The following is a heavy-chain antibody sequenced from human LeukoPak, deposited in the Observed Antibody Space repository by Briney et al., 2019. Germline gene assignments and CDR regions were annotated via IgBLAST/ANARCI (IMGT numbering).Heavy chain of an antibody. V-gene: IGHV4-59*08. CDR1: GGSIGSDY. CDR2: IYYTGGT. CDR3: AKYGNSGWVIDN. J-gene: IGHJ4*02. Sequence: ASETLSLTCTVSGGSIGSDYWTWIRQPPGKGLEYIGYIYYTGGTNYNPSLKSRVTISVDTSKNQFSLKLSSVTAADTAVYFCAKYGNSGWVIDNWGQGTLITVSS. D-gene: IGHD6-19*01.